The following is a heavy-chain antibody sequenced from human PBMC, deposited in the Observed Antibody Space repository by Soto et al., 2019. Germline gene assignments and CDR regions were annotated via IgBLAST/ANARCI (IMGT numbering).Heavy chain of an antibody. V-gene: IGHV3-13*01. CDR1: GLMLRSDD. CDR2: IGADGDT. Sequence: GSMRGSCEGFGLMLRSDDMHWVRQAAGKRLEWVAAIGADGDTYYSDSVKGRLTISRENTKNSLYLQMNSLRTGDTGVYHCAKARLYYYYGMDVWGQGTMVTVSS. CDR3: AKARLYYYYGMDV. J-gene: IGHJ6*02.